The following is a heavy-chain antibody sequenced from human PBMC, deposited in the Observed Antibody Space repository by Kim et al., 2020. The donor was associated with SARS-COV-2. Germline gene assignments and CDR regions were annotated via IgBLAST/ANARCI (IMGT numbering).Heavy chain of an antibody. V-gene: IGHV1-46*01. CDR2: INPSGGST. CDR3: ARARKSGSAYYYDSSGYYGPGY. Sequence: ASVKVSCKASGYTFTSYYMHWVRQAPGQGLEWMGIINPSGGSTSYAQKFQGRVTMTRDTSTSTVYMELSSLRSEDTAVYYCARARKSGSAYYYDSSGYYGPGYWGQGTLVTVSS. CDR1: GYTFTSYY. D-gene: IGHD3-22*01. J-gene: IGHJ4*02.